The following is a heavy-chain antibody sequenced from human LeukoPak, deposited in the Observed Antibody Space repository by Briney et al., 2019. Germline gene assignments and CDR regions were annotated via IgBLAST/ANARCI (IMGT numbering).Heavy chain of an antibody. CDR2: INSDGSNT. V-gene: IGHV3-74*01. CDR1: GFTFSSYA. J-gene: IGHJ6*02. CDR3: ARGQAVAGYSMDV. Sequence: PGGSLRLSCAASGFTFSSYAMHWVRQAPGKGLVWVSRINSDGSNTNYADSVKGRFTISRDNAKNTLSLQMNSLRAEDTAVYYCARGQAVAGYSMDVWGQGTTVTVSS. D-gene: IGHD6-19*01.